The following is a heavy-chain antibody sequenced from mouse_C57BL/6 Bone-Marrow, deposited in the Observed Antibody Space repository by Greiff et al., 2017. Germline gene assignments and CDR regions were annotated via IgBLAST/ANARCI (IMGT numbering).Heavy chain of an antibody. CDR2: FYPGSGSI. V-gene: IGHV1-62-2*01. Sequence: QVQLQQPGAELVKPGASVKLSCKASGYIFTEYTIHWVKQRSGQGLEWIGWFYPGSGSIKYNERFKDKATLTADKSSNTAYMELSRLTSEDSAVYFCARHERYYDYEGYFDYWGQGTTLTVSS. CDR1: GYIFTEYT. D-gene: IGHD2-4*01. CDR3: ARHERYYDYEGYFDY. J-gene: IGHJ2*01.